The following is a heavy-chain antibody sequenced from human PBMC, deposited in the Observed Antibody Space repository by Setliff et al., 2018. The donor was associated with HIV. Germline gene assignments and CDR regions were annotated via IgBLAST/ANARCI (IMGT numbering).Heavy chain of an antibody. J-gene: IGHJ2*01. CDR3: ARDYSYVGFDL. CDR1: GFAFSTYA. D-gene: IGHD4-4*01. Sequence: GGSLRLSCAASGFAFSTYAMSWVRQAPGKGLEWVSAISDSGGGTYYADSVKGRFTVSRDNAKNTLYLQMNSLRAEDTAVYYCARDYSYVGFDLWGRGTLVTVSS. CDR2: ISDSGGGT. V-gene: IGHV3-23*01.